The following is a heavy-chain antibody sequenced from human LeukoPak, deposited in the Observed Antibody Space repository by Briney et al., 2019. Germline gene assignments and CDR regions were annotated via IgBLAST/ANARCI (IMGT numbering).Heavy chain of an antibody. CDR2: IYYSGST. CDR1: GGSISSYY. CDR3: ARGLQPGPFDY. J-gene: IGHJ4*02. D-gene: IGHD5-18*01. V-gene: IGHV4-59*01. Sequence: PSETLSLTCTVSGGSISSYYRSWIRQPPGKGLEWIGYIYYSGSTNYNPSLKSRVTISVDTSKNQFSLKLSSVTAADTAVYYCARGLQPGPFDYWGQGTLVTVSS.